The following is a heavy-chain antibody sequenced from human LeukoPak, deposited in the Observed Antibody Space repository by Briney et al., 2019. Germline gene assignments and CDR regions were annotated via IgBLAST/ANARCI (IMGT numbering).Heavy chain of an antibody. CDR2: ISYDGSNK. D-gene: IGHD3-10*01. Sequence: GGSLRLSCAASGFTFSSYAMHWVRQAPGKGLEWVAVISYDGSNKYYADSVKGRFTISRDNSKNTLYLQMNSLRVEDTAVYYCAKGVYGSRSTSLADVWGQGTLVTVSS. J-gene: IGHJ4*02. CDR1: GFTFSSYA. V-gene: IGHV3-30-3*01. CDR3: AKGVYGSRSTSLADV.